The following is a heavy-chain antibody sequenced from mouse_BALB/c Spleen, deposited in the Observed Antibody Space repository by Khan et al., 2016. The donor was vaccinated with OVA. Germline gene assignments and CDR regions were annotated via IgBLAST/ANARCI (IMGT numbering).Heavy chain of an antibody. Sequence: QIQLVQSGPGLVAPSQSLSITCTVSGFSLSSYGVSWVRQPPGKGLEWLGVIWGDGNTNYHSALISRLSISKDNSKSQVFLKLNSLQTDDTATYYCTKPERYDDGITYWGQGTLVTVSA. CDR1: GFSLSSYG. J-gene: IGHJ3*01. D-gene: IGHD2-14*01. CDR2: IWGDGNT. V-gene: IGHV2-3*01. CDR3: TKPERYDDGITY.